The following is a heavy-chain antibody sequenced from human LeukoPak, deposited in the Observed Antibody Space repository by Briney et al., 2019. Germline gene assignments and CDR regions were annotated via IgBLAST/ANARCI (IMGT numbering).Heavy chain of an antibody. J-gene: IGHJ3*02. V-gene: IGHV1-8*01. CDR2: MNPNSGNT. CDR1: GYTFTSYD. D-gene: IGHD3/OR15-3a*01. Sequence: ASVKVSCKASGYTFTSYDINWVRQATGQGLEWMGWMNPNSGNTGYAQKFQGGVTMTRNTSISTAYMELSSLRSEDTAVYYCARASDLGRAFDIWGQGTMVTVSS. CDR3: ARASDLGRAFDI.